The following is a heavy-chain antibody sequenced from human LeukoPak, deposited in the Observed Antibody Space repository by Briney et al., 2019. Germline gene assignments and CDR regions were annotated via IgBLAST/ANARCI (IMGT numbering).Heavy chain of an antibody. V-gene: IGHV4-38-2*02. Sequence: SETLSLTCTVSGYSISSGYYWGWIRQPPGKGLEWIGSIYHSGSTYYNPSLKSRVTISVDTSKNQFSLKLSSVTAADTAVYYCARELWFGERYTFDPWGQGTLVTVSS. D-gene: IGHD3-10*01. J-gene: IGHJ5*02. CDR3: ARELWFGERYTFDP. CDR2: IYHSGST. CDR1: GYSISSGYY.